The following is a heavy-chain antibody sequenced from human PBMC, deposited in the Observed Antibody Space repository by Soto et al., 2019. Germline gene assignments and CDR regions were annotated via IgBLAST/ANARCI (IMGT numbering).Heavy chain of an antibody. J-gene: IGHJ4*02. Sequence: GESLKISCKASRYTFTSQWIGWVRQKPGIGLEWMGLIFPGDSDTRYSPSFQGQVTISADKSISTAFLQWSSLEASDTAMYYCARLVDGYPGYWGQGTLVTVSS. CDR3: ARLVDGYPGY. V-gene: IGHV5-51*01. D-gene: IGHD5-12*01. CDR1: RYTFTSQW. CDR2: IFPGDSDT.